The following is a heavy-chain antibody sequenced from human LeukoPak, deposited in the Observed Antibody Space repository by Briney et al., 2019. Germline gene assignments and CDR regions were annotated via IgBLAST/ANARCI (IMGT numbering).Heavy chain of an antibody. CDR2: INRDGSIT. D-gene: IGHD5-12*01. CDR3: ARDSPSGFDV. V-gene: IGHV3-74*01. J-gene: IGHJ6*02. Sequence: GGSLRLSCAASGLTFSSYWMHWVRQAPGKGLVWVSRINRDGSITSYGDSVKGRFTISRDNAKNTLYLQMNSLRAEDTAVYYCARDSPSGFDVWGQGTTVTVSS. CDR1: GLTFSSYW.